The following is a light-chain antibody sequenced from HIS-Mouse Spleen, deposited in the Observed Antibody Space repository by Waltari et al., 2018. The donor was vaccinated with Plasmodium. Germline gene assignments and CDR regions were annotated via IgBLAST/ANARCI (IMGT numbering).Light chain of an antibody. J-gene: IGKJ2*01. CDR3: QQYGSSPYT. CDR2: GAS. CDR1: QSVSSSY. V-gene: IGKV3-20*01. Sequence: EIVLTQSPGTLSLSPGERATLSCRARQSVSSSYFAWYQQKPGQAPRLLIYGASSRATGIPDRFSGSGSGTDFTLTIIRLEPEDVAVYYCQQYGSSPYTFGDVTKLEIK.